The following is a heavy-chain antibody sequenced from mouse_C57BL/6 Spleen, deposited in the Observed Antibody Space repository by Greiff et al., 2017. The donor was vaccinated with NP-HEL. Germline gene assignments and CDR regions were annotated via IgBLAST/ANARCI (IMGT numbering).Heavy chain of an antibody. CDR3: ARDRFITTVVATWWYFDV. J-gene: IGHJ1*03. CDR1: GFTFSSYA. CDR2: ISDGGSYT. V-gene: IGHV5-4*01. D-gene: IGHD1-1*01. Sequence: EVKLVESGGGLVKPGGSLKLSCAASGFTFSSYAMSWVRQTPEKRLEWVATISDGGSYTYYPDNVKGRFTISRDNAKNNLYLQMSHLKSEDTAMYYCARDRFITTVVATWWYFDVWGTGTTVTVSS.